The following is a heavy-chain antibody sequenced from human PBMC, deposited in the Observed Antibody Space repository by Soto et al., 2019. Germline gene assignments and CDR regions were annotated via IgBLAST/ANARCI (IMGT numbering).Heavy chain of an antibody. CDR3: ARFYLSEGSPGSKFIYYSDGLDV. J-gene: IGHJ6*02. CDR2: ISYDGSKK. Sequence: PGGSLRLSCAASGFTFSSYSMHWVRQAPGKGLEWVALISYDGSKKYYADSVKGRITISRDNSRNMLYLQINSLRADDTSLFYCARFYLSEGSPGSKFIYYSDGLDVWGQGTTVTSP. CDR1: GFTFSSYS. V-gene: IGHV3-30*04. D-gene: IGHD3-16*02.